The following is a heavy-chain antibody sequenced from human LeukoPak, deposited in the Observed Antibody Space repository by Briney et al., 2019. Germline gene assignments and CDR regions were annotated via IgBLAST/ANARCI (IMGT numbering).Heavy chain of an antibody. CDR1: GYTFTGYY. D-gene: IGHD6-13*01. CDR3: ARLYSSSWYVVDY. J-gene: IGHJ4*02. Sequence: ASVKVSCNASGYTFTGYYMHWVRQAPGQGLEWMGWINPNSGGTNYAQKFQGRVTMTRDTSISTAYMELSRLRSDDTAVYYCARLYSSSWYVVDYWGQGTLVTVSS. CDR2: INPNSGGT. V-gene: IGHV1-2*02.